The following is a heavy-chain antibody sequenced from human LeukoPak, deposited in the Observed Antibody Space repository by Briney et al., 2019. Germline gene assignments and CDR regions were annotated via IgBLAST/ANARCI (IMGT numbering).Heavy chain of an antibody. CDR3: AKDPLLYSTYVLPYYFDY. J-gene: IGHJ4*02. D-gene: IGHD4-11*01. Sequence: PGGSLRLSCAASGFTFSSYAMSWVRQAPGKGLEWVSAISGSGGSTYYADSVKGRFTISRDNSKNTLYLQMNSLRAEDTAVYYCAKDPLLYSTYVLPYYFDYWGQGTLVTVPS. V-gene: IGHV3-23*01. CDR2: ISGSGGST. CDR1: GFTFSSYA.